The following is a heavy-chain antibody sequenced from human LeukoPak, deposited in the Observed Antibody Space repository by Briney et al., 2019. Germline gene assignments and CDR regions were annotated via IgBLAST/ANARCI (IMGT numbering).Heavy chain of an antibody. J-gene: IGHJ3*02. CDR3: ARAGGSGWYKGNAFDI. CDR2: IKQDGSEK. CDR1: GFTFSSYW. V-gene: IGHV3-7*05. Sequence: GGALRLSCAASGFTFSSYWMSWVRQAPAKGLEWVANIKQDGSEKYYVDSVKGRFPISRDNSKNSLYLQMNSLRAEDTAVYYCARAGGSGWYKGNAFDIWGQGTMVTVSS. D-gene: IGHD6-19*01.